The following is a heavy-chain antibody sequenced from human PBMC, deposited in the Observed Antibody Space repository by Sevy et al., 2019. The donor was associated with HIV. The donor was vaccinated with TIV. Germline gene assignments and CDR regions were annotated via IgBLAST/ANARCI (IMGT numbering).Heavy chain of an antibody. CDR2: IKQDGSEK. Sequence: GGSLRLSCAASGFTFSSYWMSWVRQAPGKGLEWVANIKQDGSEKYYVDSVKGRFTNSRDNAKNSLYLQMNSLRAEDTAVYYCASRMQFWSGYSGPFDYWGQGTLVTVSS. CDR1: GFTFSSYW. J-gene: IGHJ4*02. CDR3: ASRMQFWSGYSGPFDY. V-gene: IGHV3-7*01. D-gene: IGHD3-3*02.